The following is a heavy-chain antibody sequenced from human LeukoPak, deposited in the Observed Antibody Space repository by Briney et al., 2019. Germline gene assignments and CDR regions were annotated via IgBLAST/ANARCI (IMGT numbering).Heavy chain of an antibody. CDR1: GGSISSGGYS. Sequence: NPSETLSLTCAVSGGSISSGGYSWSWIRQPPGKGLEWIGYIYHSGSTYYNPSLKSRVTISVDRSKNQFSLKLSSVTAADTAVYYCARVHCSSTSCYTGAFDIWGQGTMVTVSS. D-gene: IGHD2-2*02. J-gene: IGHJ3*02. V-gene: IGHV4-30-2*01. CDR3: ARVHCSSTSCYTGAFDI. CDR2: IYHSGST.